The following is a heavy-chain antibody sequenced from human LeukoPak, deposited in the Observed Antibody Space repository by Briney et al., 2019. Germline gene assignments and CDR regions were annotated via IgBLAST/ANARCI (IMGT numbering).Heavy chain of an antibody. CDR2: IYYSGST. J-gene: IGHJ4*02. D-gene: IGHD3-22*01. V-gene: IGHV4-59*01. Sequence: PSETLSLTCTVSGGSISSYYWSWIRQPPGKGLEWIRYIYYSGSTNYNPSLKSRVTISVDTSKNQFSLKLISVTAADTAVYYCARGQYYYDSSGLFDYWGQGTLVTVSS. CDR3: ARGQYYYDSSGLFDY. CDR1: GGSISSYY.